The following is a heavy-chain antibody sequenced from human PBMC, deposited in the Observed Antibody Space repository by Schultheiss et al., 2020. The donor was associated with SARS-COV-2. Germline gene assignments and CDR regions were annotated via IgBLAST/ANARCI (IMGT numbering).Heavy chain of an antibody. CDR2: IYTSGST. CDR1: GGSISSYY. D-gene: IGHD3-3*01. Sequence: SQTLSLTCTVSGGSISSYYWSWIRQPAGKGLEWIGRIYTSGSTNYNPSLKSRVTMSVDTSKNQFSLKLSSVTAADTAVYYCARVGLEWLFYYYYYYMDVWGKGTTVTVSS. V-gene: IGHV4-4*07. CDR3: ARVGLEWLFYYYYYYMDV. J-gene: IGHJ6*03.